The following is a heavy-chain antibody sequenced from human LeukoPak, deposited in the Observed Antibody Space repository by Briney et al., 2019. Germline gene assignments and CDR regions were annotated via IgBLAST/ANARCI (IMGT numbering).Heavy chain of an antibody. CDR3: ARATDSSGYFLDY. CDR1: GYTFTGYY. Sequence: ASVKVSCKAIGYTFTGYYMHWVRQAPGQGLEWMGWINPNSGGTNYAQKFQGRVTMTRDTSISTAYMELSRLRSDDTAVYYCARATDSSGYFLDYWGQGTLVTVSS. J-gene: IGHJ4*02. V-gene: IGHV1-2*02. D-gene: IGHD3-22*01. CDR2: INPNSGGT.